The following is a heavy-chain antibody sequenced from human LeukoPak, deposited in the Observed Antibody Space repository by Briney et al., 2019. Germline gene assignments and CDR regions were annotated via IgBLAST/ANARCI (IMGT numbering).Heavy chain of an antibody. V-gene: IGHV4-59*08. CDR1: GGSISSYY. J-gene: IGHJ4*02. Sequence: SETLSLTCTVSGGSISSYYWSWIRQPPGKGLEWIGYIYYSGSTNYNPSLKSRVTISVDTSKNQFSLKLSSVTAADTAVYYCARLPSGTSIDYWGQGTLVTVSS. D-gene: IGHD2-2*01. CDR3: ARLPSGTSIDY. CDR2: IYYSGST.